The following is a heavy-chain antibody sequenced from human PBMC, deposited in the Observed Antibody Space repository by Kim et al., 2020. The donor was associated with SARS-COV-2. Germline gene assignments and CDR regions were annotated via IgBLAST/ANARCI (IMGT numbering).Heavy chain of an antibody. J-gene: IGHJ4*02. CDR1: GGSFSGYY. V-gene: IGHV4-34*01. Sequence: SETLSLTCAVYGGSFSGYYWSWIRQPPGKGLEWIGEINHSGSTNNNPSLKSRVTISVDTSKNQFSLKLSSVTAAGTAVYYCARRGVAARSFDYWGQGTLVTVSS. CDR3: ARRGVAARSFDY. CDR2: INHSGST. D-gene: IGHD6-6*01.